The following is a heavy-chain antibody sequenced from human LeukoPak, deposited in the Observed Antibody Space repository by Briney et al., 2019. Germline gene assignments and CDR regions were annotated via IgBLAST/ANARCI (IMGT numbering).Heavy chain of an antibody. Sequence: GESLRLSCVASGFIFSDFGMNWVRQVPGKGVEWVAFISSRGTSTFYADSVKGRFTISRDTAKKSLDLQMTSLRADDTAAYYCVRGTDCSATTCYPLSAFDYWGQGTLVTVSS. CDR2: ISSRGTST. CDR1: GFIFSDFG. J-gene: IGHJ4*02. V-gene: IGHV3-21*04. D-gene: IGHD2-8*02. CDR3: VRGTDCSATTCYPLSAFDY.